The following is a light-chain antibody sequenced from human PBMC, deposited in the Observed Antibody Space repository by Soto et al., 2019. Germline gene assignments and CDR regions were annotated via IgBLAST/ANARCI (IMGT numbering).Light chain of an antibody. Sequence: DIQMTQSPSTLSASVGDRVTITCRASQSISAWLAWYQQKPGKAPKLLIYKASTLESGVPSRFSGSGSGTEFTLTISSLQHDDFATYYCQQYNSDSRTFGQGTKGEIK. V-gene: IGKV1-5*03. J-gene: IGKJ1*01. CDR3: QQYNSDSRT. CDR2: KAS. CDR1: QSISAW.